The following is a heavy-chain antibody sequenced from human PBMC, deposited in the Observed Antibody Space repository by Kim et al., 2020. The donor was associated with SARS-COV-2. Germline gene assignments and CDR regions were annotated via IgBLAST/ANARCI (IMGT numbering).Heavy chain of an antibody. D-gene: IGHD2-2*01. Sequence: GGSLRLSCEASGFTLSSPAMSWVRQAPGKGLEWVSGISGTGGSTYYAHSVRGRFTISRDNSKNTLFLQMNSLRAEDTAVYYCAKLEVAGGACSGSSCWF. J-gene: IGHJ5*01. CDR3: AKLEVAGGACSGSSCWF. CDR1: GFTLSSPA. CDR2: ISGTGGST. V-gene: IGHV3-23*01.